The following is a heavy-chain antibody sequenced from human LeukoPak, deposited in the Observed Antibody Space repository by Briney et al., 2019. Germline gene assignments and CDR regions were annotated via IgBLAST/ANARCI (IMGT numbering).Heavy chain of an antibody. D-gene: IGHD3-10*01. CDR3: ASLGVGGDLCGD. V-gene: IGHV4-39*01. CDR2: IYYSGST. Sequence: PSETLSLTCTVSGGSISSSSYYWGWIRQPPGKGLEWIGSIYYSGSTYYNPSLKSRVTISVATSKNQFSLKLSSVTAADTAVYYCASLGVGGDLCGDWGQGTLVTVSS. CDR1: GGSISSSSYY. J-gene: IGHJ4*02.